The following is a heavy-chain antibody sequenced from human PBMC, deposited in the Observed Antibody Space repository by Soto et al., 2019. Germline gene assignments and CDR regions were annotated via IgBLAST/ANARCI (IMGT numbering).Heavy chain of an antibody. J-gene: IGHJ4*02. D-gene: IGHD2-15*01. Sequence: PGGSLRLSCAASEFTFSGSAMHWVRQASGKGLEWVGRIRSKANSYATAYAASVKGRFTISRDDSKNTAYLQMNSLKTEDTAVYYCTRRDVAHDYWGQGTLVTVSS. CDR3: TRRDVAHDY. V-gene: IGHV3-73*01. CDR1: EFTFSGSA. CDR2: IRSKANSYAT.